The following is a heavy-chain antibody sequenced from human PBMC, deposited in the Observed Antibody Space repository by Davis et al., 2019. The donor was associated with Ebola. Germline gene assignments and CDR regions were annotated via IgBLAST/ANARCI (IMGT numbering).Heavy chain of an antibody. V-gene: IGHV3-30*18. D-gene: IGHD1-26*01. Sequence: PGGSLRLSCAASGFTFSSYGMHWVRQAPGKGLEWVAVISYDGSNKYYADSVKGRFTISRDNSKNTLYLQMNSLRAEDTAVYYCAKENRPTTPFDYWGQGTLVTVSS. CDR3: AKENRPTTPFDY. J-gene: IGHJ4*02. CDR2: ISYDGSNK. CDR1: GFTFSSYG.